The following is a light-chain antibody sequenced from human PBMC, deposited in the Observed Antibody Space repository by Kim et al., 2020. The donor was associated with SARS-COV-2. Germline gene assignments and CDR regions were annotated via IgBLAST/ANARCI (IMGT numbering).Light chain of an antibody. Sequence: PGERATLSCRASQTINSNDLAWYQQKPGQAPRLLIYGASTRVTGIPERFSGSGSRTDFTLTISRLEPEDFALYYCQQYASPPLTFGPGTKVDIK. J-gene: IGKJ3*01. V-gene: IGKV3-20*01. CDR3: QQYASPPLT. CDR1: QTINSND. CDR2: GAS.